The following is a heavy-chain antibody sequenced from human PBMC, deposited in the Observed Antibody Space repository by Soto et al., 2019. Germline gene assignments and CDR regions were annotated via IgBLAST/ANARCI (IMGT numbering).Heavy chain of an antibody. CDR2: IYHGGTT. CDR1: Y. D-gene: IGHD6-19*01. V-gene: IGHV4-38-2*01. Sequence: YCAWLQQAPGKGPEWIASIYHGGTTFYNPSLKSRISISVDTSNNQFSLKLRSVTAEDTAVYYFARVHAMEVAGRSCDYWGNAPLVTV. CDR3: ARVHAMEVAGRSCDY. J-gene: IGHJ4*01.